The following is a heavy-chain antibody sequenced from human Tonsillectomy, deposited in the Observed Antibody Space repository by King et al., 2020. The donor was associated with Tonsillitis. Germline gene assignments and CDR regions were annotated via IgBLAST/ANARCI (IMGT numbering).Heavy chain of an antibody. J-gene: IGHJ4*02. D-gene: IGHD3-9*01. Sequence: QLVQSGPEVKKPGTSVKVSCKASGFTFSTSAVQWVRQALGQRLEWIGRIVVGSGSTNYAQKFQERVTITRDMSTSTAYMELSSLRSEDTAVYYCAAIPLTGHLDYWGQGTLVTVSS. V-gene: IGHV1-58*01. CDR1: GFTFSTSA. CDR3: AAIPLTGHLDY. CDR2: IVVGSGST.